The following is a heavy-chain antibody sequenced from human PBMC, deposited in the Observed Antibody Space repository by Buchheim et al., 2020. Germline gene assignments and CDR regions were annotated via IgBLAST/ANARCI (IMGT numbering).Heavy chain of an antibody. D-gene: IGHD3-3*01. Sequence: EVQLMESGGGLVKPGGSLRLSCAASGFTFSSYSMNWVRQAPGKGLEWVSSISSSSSYIYYADSVKGRFTISRDNAKNSLYLQMNSLRAEDTAVYYCARVSFGVVIIQTGAYGMDVWGQGTT. CDR3: ARVSFGVVIIQTGAYGMDV. CDR1: GFTFSSYS. J-gene: IGHJ6*02. CDR2: ISSSSSYI. V-gene: IGHV3-21*01.